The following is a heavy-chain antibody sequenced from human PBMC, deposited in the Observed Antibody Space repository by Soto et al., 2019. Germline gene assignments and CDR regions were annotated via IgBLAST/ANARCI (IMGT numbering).Heavy chain of an antibody. V-gene: IGHV1-8*02. Sequence: ASVKVSCKASGYDFTAYDINLVRQASGQGLEWMGWMNPINGATGFAQRFQGRVSMTRNTATDTAYFDLTGLRSDDTAVYYCGRGPSPRAPAGGTPYYFAMDVWGQGTTVTVSS. J-gene: IGHJ6*02. CDR2: MNPINGAT. CDR3: GRGPSPRAPAGGTPYYFAMDV. CDR1: GYDFTAYD. D-gene: IGHD6-13*01.